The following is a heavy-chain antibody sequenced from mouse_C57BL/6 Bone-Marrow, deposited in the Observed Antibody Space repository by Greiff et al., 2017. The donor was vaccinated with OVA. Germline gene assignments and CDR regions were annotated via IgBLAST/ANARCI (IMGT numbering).Heavy chain of an antibody. D-gene: IGHD1-1*01. CDR2: IDPENGDT. Sequence: EVQLQQSGAELVRPGASVKLSCTASGFNIKDDYMHWVKQRPEQGLEWIGWIDPENGDTEYASKFQGKATIPADTSSNTAYLQLSSLTSEDTAVYYCTPFYYYAPYYFDYWGQGTTLTVSS. CDR1: GFNIKDDY. CDR3: TPFYYYAPYYFDY. V-gene: IGHV14-4*01. J-gene: IGHJ2*01.